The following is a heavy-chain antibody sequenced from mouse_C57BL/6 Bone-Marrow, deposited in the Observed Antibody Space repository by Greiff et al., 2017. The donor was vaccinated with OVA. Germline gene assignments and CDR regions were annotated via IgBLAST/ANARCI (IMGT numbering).Heavy chain of an antibody. CDR2: INPSSGYT. CDR1: GYTFTSYT. V-gene: IGHV1-4*01. CDR3: ASGISRGY. J-gene: IGHJ2*01. Sequence: VQLQQSGAELARPGASVKMSCKASGYTFTSYTMHWVKQRPGQGLEWIGYINPSSGYTKYNQKFKDTATLTADKSSSTAYMQLSSLTSEDSAVYYCASGISRGYWGQGTTLTVSS.